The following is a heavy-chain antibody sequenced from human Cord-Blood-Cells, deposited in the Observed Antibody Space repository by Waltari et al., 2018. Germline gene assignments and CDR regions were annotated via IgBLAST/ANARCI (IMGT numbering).Heavy chain of an antibody. Sequence: QVQLVQSGAAVKKPGSSVKVSCKASGGTFSSYPISWVRQAPGQGLEWVGRIIPILGIANYAQKFQGRVTITADKATSTAYMELSSLRSEDTAVYYCAREDSSSWYYFDYWGQGTLVTVSS. V-gene: IGHV1-69*04. CDR1: GGTFSSYP. D-gene: IGHD6-13*01. CDR2: IIPILGIA. CDR3: AREDSSSWYYFDY. J-gene: IGHJ4*02.